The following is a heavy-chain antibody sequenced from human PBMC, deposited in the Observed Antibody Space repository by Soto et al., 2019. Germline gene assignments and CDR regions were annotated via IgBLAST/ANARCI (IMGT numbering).Heavy chain of an antibody. V-gene: IGHV4-59*11. J-gene: IGHJ4*02. CDR3: ARVGSSGWSPDY. Sequence: SETLSLTCTVSGGSISGHYWIWIRQPPGEGMEWIGHIFYSGSTTYNNKPSLKSRVSISVDTSKNQFYLRLSSVTAADTAVYYCARVGSSGWSPDYWGQGTLVTVSS. CDR2: IFYSGST. D-gene: IGHD6-19*01. CDR1: GGSISGHY.